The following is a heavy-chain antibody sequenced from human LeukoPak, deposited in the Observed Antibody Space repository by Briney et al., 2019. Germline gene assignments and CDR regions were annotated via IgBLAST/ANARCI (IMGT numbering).Heavy chain of an antibody. Sequence: GASVKVSCKASGYTFTSYVITWGDRPPGQGLEWMGWISAYNGNTNYAQKLQGRVTMTTDTSTSTAYMGLRSLRSDDTAVYYCARGVYSTSTDYWGQGTLVSVSS. CDR3: ARGVYSTSTDY. CDR2: ISAYNGNT. V-gene: IGHV1-18*01. J-gene: IGHJ4*02. D-gene: IGHD6-13*01. CDR1: GYTFTSYV.